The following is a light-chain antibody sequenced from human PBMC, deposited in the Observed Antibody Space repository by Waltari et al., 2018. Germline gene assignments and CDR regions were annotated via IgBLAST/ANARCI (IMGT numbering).Light chain of an antibody. V-gene: IGKV2-28*01. CDR3: MQALQTPLT. CDR2: LGS. Sequence: DIVRTQSPLALPVTPGEPASISFRKSQSLLNSNGYTYLDWYLQKPGQSPQILIYLGSNRAYGVPDRFRGSGSGTDFTLKLSRVEAADVGVYYCMQALQTPLTFGQGTRLAIK. J-gene: IGKJ5*01. CDR1: QSLLNSNGYTY.